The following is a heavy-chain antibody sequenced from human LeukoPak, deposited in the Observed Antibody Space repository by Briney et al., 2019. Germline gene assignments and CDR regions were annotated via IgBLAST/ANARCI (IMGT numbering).Heavy chain of an antibody. CDR1: GFTFSSYG. V-gene: IGHV3-30*03. CDR3: ARDLYGDPDY. CDR2: ISYDGSNK. D-gene: IGHD4-17*01. Sequence: GGSLRLSCAASGFTFSSYGMHWVRQAPGKGPEWVAVISYDGSNKYYADSVKGRFTISRDNSKNTLYLQMNSLRAEDTAVYYCARDLYGDPDYWGQGTLVTVSS. J-gene: IGHJ4*02.